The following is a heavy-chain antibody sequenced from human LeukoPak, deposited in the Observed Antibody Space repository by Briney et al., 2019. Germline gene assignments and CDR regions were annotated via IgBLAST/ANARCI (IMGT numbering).Heavy chain of an antibody. Sequence: GASLRLSCAASGFIFSTYALHWVRQVPGKGLEWVAVISYDGNNEFYLDSVKGRFTISRDNSKNTLYLQMNSLRVEDTAVYYCTRGPGVSGTYGSYFQYWSQGTLVAVSS. CDR2: ISYDGNNE. CDR3: TRGPGVSGTYGSYFQY. CDR1: GFIFSTYA. V-gene: IGHV3-30-3*01. J-gene: IGHJ1*01. D-gene: IGHD3-10*01.